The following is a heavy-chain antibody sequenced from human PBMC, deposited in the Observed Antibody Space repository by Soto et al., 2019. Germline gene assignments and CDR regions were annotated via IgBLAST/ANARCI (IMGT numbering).Heavy chain of an antibody. V-gene: IGHV3-74*01. CDR1: GFTFSTYW. J-gene: IGHJ6*02. D-gene: IGHD1-7*01. CDR2: INNDGRNT. CDR3: ARDPLIGTTDYALDV. Sequence: EVQLVESGGGLVQPGGSLRLSCAASGFTFSTYWMHWVRQPPGKGLVWVSRINNDGRNTAYADSVKGRFTISRDNAQSTLYLQMNCLRAEDTAVYYCARDPLIGTTDYALDVWGQGTTVSVSS.